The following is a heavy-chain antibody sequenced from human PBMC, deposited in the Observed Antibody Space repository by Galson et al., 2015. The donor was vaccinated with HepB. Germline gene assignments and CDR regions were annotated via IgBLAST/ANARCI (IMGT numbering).Heavy chain of an antibody. D-gene: IGHD1-26*01. CDR2: ISSSSSYI. V-gene: IGHV3-21*01. CDR1: GFTFSSYS. CDR3: ARDPADSGSYWIYYYYYMDV. Sequence: SLRLSCAASGFTFSSYSMNWVRQAPGKGLEWVSSISSSSSYIYYADSVKGRFTISRDNAKNSLYLQMNSLRAEDTAVYYCARDPADSGSYWIYYYYYMDVWGKGTTVTGSS. J-gene: IGHJ6*03.